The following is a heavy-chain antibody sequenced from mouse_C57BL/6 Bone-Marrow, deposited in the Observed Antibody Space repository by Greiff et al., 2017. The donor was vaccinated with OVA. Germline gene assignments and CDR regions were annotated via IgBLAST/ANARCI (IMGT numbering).Heavy chain of an antibody. J-gene: IGHJ2*01. CDR3: TTWDYGNYV. CDR1: GFNIKDDY. V-gene: IGHV14-4*01. CDR2: IDPENGDT. Sequence: EVQLQQSGAELVRPGASVKLSCTASGFNIKDDYMHWVKQRPEQGLEWIGWIDPENGDTEYASKFQGKATITADTSSNTAYLQLSSLTSEDTAVYYCTTWDYGNYVWGQGTTLTVSS. D-gene: IGHD2-1*01.